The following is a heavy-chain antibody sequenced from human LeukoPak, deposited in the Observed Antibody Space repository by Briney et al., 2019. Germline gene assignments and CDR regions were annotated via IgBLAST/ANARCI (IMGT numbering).Heavy chain of an antibody. CDR3: ASTRKECGGYYYPFEY. CDR1: GGSISSNSFS. V-gene: IGHV4-39*07. Sequence: PSETLSLTCTVSGGSISSNSFSWGWIRQPPGKGLEWIGAIYYSGSAYYNPSLRSRVTISLDTSKSQYSLDLSSVTAADTAVYYCASTRKECGGYYYPFEYWGQGTLVTVSS. D-gene: IGHD3-22*01. J-gene: IGHJ4*02. CDR2: IYYSGSA.